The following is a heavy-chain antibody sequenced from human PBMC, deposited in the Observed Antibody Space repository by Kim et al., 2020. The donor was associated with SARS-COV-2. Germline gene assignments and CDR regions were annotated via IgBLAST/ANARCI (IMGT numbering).Heavy chain of an antibody. V-gene: IGHV3-30*18. J-gene: IGHJ4*02. Sequence: VGSLRLSCAASGFTFSSYGMHWVRQAPGKGLEWVAVISYDGSNKYYADSVKGRFTISRDNSKNTLYLQMNSLRAEDTAVYYCAKDMSIVVVPAATLDYWGQGTLVTVSS. D-gene: IGHD2-2*01. CDR2: ISYDGSNK. CDR3: AKDMSIVVVPAATLDY. CDR1: GFTFSSYG.